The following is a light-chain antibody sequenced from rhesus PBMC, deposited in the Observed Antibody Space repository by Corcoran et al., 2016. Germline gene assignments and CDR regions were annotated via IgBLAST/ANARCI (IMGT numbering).Light chain of an antibody. CDR1: QSFLHSNGNTY. CDR2: KVT. CDR3: MQSTEALT. J-gene: IGKJ4*01. V-gene: IGKV2S3*01. Sequence: DIVMTQTPLSLPVTPGEPASISCRSSQSFLHSNGNTYLHWYLQKPGQSPRLLIYKVTNRESGVPDRFSGSGSGTDFTLKITRVEPEYVGVYYCMQSTEALTFGEGTKVEIK.